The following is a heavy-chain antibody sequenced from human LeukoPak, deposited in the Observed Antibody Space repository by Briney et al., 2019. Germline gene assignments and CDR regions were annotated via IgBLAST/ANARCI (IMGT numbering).Heavy chain of an antibody. Sequence: PGGSLRLSCVASGFPSSSYWMTWVRQAPGKGLEWVANIKQDGSKKSYVDSVKGRLTISRDNAKNSLYLQMNSLRAEDTAIYYCTRVGYIDEGIDYWGQGILVTVSS. D-gene: IGHD5-24*01. CDR3: TRVGYIDEGIDY. CDR1: GFPSSSYW. J-gene: IGHJ4*02. V-gene: IGHV3-7*04. CDR2: IKQDGSKK.